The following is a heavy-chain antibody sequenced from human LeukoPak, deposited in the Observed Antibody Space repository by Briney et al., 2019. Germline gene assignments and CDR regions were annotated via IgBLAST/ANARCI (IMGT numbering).Heavy chain of an antibody. J-gene: IGHJ4*02. D-gene: IGHD3-22*01. CDR1: GFTFSSYG. V-gene: IGHV3-30*18. CDR3: AKDTFASTYYYDSSGNDY. Sequence: GGSLRLSCAASGFTFSSYGMHWVRQAPGKGLEWVAVISYDGSNKYYAAFVKGRFTISRDNSKNSLYLQMISLRAEATAVYYCAKDTFASTYYYDSSGNDYWGQGTLVTVSS. CDR2: ISYDGSNK.